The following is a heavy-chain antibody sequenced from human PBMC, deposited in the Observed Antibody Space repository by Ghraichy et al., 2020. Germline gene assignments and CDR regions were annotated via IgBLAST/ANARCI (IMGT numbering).Heavy chain of an antibody. Sequence: ASVKVSCKASGYTFTSYGISWVRQAPGQGLEWMGWISAYNGNTNYAQKLQGRVTMTTDTSTSTAYMELRSLRSDDTAVYYCARDRAITGTRLGVDYWGQGTLVTVSS. CDR1: GYTFTSYG. V-gene: IGHV1-18*01. CDR3: ARDRAITGTRLGVDY. CDR2: ISAYNGNT. J-gene: IGHJ4*02. D-gene: IGHD1-7*01.